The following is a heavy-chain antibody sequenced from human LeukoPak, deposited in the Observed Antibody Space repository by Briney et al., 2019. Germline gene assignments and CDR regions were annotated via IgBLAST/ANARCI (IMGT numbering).Heavy chain of an antibody. J-gene: IGHJ4*02. CDR2: MSPRTANT. CDR1: GYTFSNYD. V-gene: IGHV1-8*01. Sequence: ASVKVSCKASGYTFSNYDINWVRQATGQGPEWMGWMSPRTANTGYAQKFQGRVTMTRDTSISTAYMELSSLRSEDTAVYYCARGSDYYDSSGYYCWGQGTLVTVSS. CDR3: ARGSDYYDSSGYYC. D-gene: IGHD3-22*01.